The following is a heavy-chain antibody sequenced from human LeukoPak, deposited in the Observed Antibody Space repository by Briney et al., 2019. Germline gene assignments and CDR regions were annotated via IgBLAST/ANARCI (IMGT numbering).Heavy chain of an antibody. V-gene: IGHV3-23*01. CDR3: AKDNYYDSSGYYTSWYYFDY. Sequence: PGGSLRVSCAASGFTFSSYVMSSVRQAPGKGLEWVSAISGSGGGTYYVDSVKGRFTISRDNSKNTLYLQMNSLRAEDTAVYYCAKDNYYDSSGYYTSWYYFDYWGQGTLVTVSS. CDR1: GFTFSSYV. CDR2: ISGSGGGT. D-gene: IGHD3-22*01. J-gene: IGHJ4*02.